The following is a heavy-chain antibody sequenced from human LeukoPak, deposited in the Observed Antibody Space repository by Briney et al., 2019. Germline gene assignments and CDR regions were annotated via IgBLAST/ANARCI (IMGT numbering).Heavy chain of an antibody. CDR2: INSDGSST. Sequence: GGSLRLSCAASGFTFSSYWMHWVRQAPGKGLVWVSRINSDGSSTSYADSVKGRFTISRDNAKNTLYLQMNSLRAEDTAVYYCARDAVGYSGRGSDIHDYWGQGTLVTVSS. CDR3: ARDAVGYSGRGSDIHDY. V-gene: IGHV3-74*01. CDR1: GFTFSSYW. J-gene: IGHJ4*02. D-gene: IGHD1-26*01.